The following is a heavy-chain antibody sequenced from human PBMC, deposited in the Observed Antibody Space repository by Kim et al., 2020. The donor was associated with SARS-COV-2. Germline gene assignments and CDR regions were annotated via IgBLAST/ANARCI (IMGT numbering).Heavy chain of an antibody. Sequence: GGSLRLSCAASGFTFSSYSMNWVRQAPGKGLEWVSSISSSSSYIYYADSVKGRFTISRDNAKNSLYLQMNSLRAEDTAVYYCARDLPLVPAASDNWFDPWGQGTLVTVSS. CDR2: ISSSSSYI. D-gene: IGHD2-2*01. V-gene: IGHV3-21*01. J-gene: IGHJ5*02. CDR1: GFTFSSYS. CDR3: ARDLPLVPAASDNWFDP.